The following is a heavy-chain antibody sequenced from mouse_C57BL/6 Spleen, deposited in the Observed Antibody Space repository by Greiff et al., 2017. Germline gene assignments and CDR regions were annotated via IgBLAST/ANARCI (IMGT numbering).Heavy chain of an antibody. CDR3: ARWGLHAVVPSYFDY. Sequence: LQQSGAELVRPGASVKMSCKASGYTFTSYNMHWVKQTPRQGLEWIGAIYPGNGDTSYNQKFKGKATLTVDKSSSTAYMQLSSLTSEDSAVYFCARWGLHAVVPSYFDYGGQGTTLTVTS. CDR1: GYTFTSYN. CDR2: IYPGNGDT. D-gene: IGHD1-1*01. J-gene: IGHJ2*01. V-gene: IGHV1-12*01.